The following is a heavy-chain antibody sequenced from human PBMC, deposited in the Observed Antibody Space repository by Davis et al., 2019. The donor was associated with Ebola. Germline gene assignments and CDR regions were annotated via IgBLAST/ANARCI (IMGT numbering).Heavy chain of an antibody. CDR3: AKWPGTGHCSGGSCSVDY. V-gene: IGHV3-30*18. J-gene: IGHJ4*02. D-gene: IGHD2-15*01. CDR1: GFTFSSYG. CDR2: ISYDGSNK. Sequence: GESLKISCAASGFTFSSYGMHWVRQAPGKGLEWVAVISYDGSNKYYADSVKGRFTISRDNSKNTLYLQMNSLRAEDTAVYYCAKWPGTGHCSGGSCSVDYWGQGTLVTVSS.